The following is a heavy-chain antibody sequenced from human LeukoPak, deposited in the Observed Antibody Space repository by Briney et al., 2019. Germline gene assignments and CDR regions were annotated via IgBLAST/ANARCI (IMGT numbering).Heavy chain of an antibody. CDR3: ARVGSDDFWTTEY. J-gene: IGHJ4*02. Sequence: GGSLRLSCAASGFTVSSNYMSWVRQAPGKGLEWVSVIYSGGSTYYADSVKGRFTISRDNSKNTLYLQMNSLRAEDTAVYYCARVGSDDFWTTEYWGQGTLVTVSS. D-gene: IGHD3-3*01. CDR1: GFTVSSNY. CDR2: IYSGGST. V-gene: IGHV3-66*02.